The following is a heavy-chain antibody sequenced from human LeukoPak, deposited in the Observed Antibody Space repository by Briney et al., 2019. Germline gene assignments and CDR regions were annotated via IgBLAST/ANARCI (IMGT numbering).Heavy chain of an antibody. V-gene: IGHV4-59*01. CDR3: AKWGYYFDSSAYVAPTDDS. CDR2: INYNGRT. J-gene: IGHJ4*02. Sequence: PSETLSLTCTVSGGSISTYYRTWIRQPPGKGLEWIGYINYNGRTDYKPSLKSRVTISLDTSKNQFSLKLSSVTAADTAVYYCAKWGYYFDSSAYVAPTDDSWGQGTLVTVSS. D-gene: IGHD3-22*01. CDR1: GGSISTYY.